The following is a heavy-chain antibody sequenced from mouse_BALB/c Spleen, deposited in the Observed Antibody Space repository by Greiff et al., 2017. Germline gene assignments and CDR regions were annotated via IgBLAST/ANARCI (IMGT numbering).Heavy chain of an antibody. CDR3: VRWGYYYALDY. J-gene: IGHJ4*01. V-gene: IGHV2-9-2*01. Sequence: VQLQQSGPGLVAPSQSLSITCTVSGFSLTSYDISWIRQPPGKGLEWLGVIWTGGGTNYNSAFMSRLSISKDNSKSQVFLKMNSLQTDDTAIYYCVRWGYYYALDYWGQGTSVTVSS. CDR1: GFSLTSYD. CDR2: IWTGGGT.